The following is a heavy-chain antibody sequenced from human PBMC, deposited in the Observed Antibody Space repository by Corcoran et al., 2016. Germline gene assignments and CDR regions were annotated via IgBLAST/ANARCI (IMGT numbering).Heavy chain of an antibody. CDR1: GFTFSSYG. V-gene: IGHV3-33*01. CDR3: ARDKSKWVVKPYYGMDV. J-gene: IGHJ6*02. D-gene: IGHD3-22*01. Sequence: QVQLVESGGGVVQPGRSLRLSCAASGFTFSSYGMHWVRQAPGKGLEWVAVIWYDGSNKYYADSVKGRFTISRDNSKNTLYLQMNSPRAEDTAVYYCARDKSKWVVKPYYGMDVWGQGTTVTVSS. CDR2: IWYDGSNK.